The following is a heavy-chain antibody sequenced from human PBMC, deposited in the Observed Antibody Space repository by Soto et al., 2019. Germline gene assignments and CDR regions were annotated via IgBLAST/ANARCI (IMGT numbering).Heavy chain of an antibody. D-gene: IGHD2-21*02. J-gene: IGHJ6*02. CDR2: ISYDGSNK. CDR1: GFTFSSYG. CDR3: AKGPDVVTASFYYYYYGMDV. V-gene: IGHV3-30*18. Sequence: PGGSLRLSCAASGFTFSSYGMHWVRQAPGKGLEWVAVISYDGSNKYYADSVKGRFTISRDNSKNTLYLQMNSLRAEDTAVYYCAKGPDVVTASFYYYYYGMDVWGQGTTVTVSS.